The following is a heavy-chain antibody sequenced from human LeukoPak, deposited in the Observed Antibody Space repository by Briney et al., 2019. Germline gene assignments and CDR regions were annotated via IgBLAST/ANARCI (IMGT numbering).Heavy chain of an antibody. J-gene: IGHJ4*02. D-gene: IGHD3-22*01. CDR2: ISSDGRNK. V-gene: IGHV3-30*04. CDR3: ARGVYDSSGPLSGFRPPFDY. Sequence: GRSLRLSCAASGSTFSSYAMHCVRQAPSNGREWEAVISSDGRNKSYSVSVKARYTISRDNSKNTLYLQLNSLRAEDTAVYYCARGVYDSSGPLSGFRPPFDYWGQGTLVTVSS. CDR1: GSTFSSYA.